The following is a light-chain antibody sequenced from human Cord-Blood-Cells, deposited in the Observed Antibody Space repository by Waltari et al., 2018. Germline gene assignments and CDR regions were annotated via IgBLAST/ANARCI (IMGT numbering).Light chain of an antibody. V-gene: IGKV4-1*01. J-gene: IGKJ2*03. CDR3: QQYYSTPYS. CDR2: LAS. Sequence: DIVMTLSPAYLAVSLGERATINCKASQSVLYSPTNKNYLHWYQQKPGQPPTLRMYLASTREAGVPDRFSGSGSGTDFTLTISSLQAEDVAVYYCQQYYSTPYSFSQGTKLEIK. CDR1: QSVLYSPTNKNY.